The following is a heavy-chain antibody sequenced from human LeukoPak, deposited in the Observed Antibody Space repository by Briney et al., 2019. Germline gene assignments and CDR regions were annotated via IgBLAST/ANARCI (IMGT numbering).Heavy chain of an antibody. CDR3: ARDRDVYSSRWNRNFAY. V-gene: IGHV3-33*01. J-gene: IGHJ4*02. CDR2: IWYDGSNK. Sequence: PGGSLRLSCAASGFTFSNYGMYWVRQAPGKGLEWVAIIWYDGSNKYYADSVKGRFTISRDNSKNTLYLQMNSLRAEDTAVYYCARDRDVYSSRWNRNFAYWGQGTLVTVSA. D-gene: IGHD6-13*01. CDR1: GFTFSNYG.